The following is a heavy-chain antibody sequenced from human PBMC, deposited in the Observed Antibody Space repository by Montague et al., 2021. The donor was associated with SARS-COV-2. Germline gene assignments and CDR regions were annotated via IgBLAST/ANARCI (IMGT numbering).Heavy chain of an antibody. CDR2: IYYSGST. CDR3: ARGRRITFGGVIGLFSTFDY. V-gene: IGHV4-59*01. J-gene: IGHJ4*02. Sequence: SETLSLTCTVSGGSISSYYWSWIRQPPGKGLEWIGYIYYSGSTNYNPSLKSRVTISVDTSKNQFSLKLSSVTAADTAVYYSARGRRITFGGVIGLFSTFDYWGQGTLVTVSS. D-gene: IGHD3-16*02. CDR1: GGSISSYY.